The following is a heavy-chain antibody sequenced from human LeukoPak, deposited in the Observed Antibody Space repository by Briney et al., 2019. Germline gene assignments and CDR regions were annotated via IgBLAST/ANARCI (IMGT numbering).Heavy chain of an antibody. D-gene: IGHD3-9*01. Sequence: PGGSLRLSCAASGFTFSSYGMHWVRQAPGKGLEWVAFIRYDGSNKYHADSVKGRFTISRDNSKNTLYLQWNTLRAEDTAVYYCANGYYYNILTGYYKDRDTSFQYWGQGTLVTVSS. J-gene: IGHJ4*02. V-gene: IGHV3-30*02. CDR2: IRYDGSNK. CDR3: ANGYYYNILTGYYKDRDTSFQY. CDR1: GFTFSSYG.